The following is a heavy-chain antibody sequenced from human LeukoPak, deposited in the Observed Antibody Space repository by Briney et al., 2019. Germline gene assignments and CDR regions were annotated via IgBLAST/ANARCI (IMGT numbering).Heavy chain of an antibody. CDR1: GYTFTSYD. D-gene: IGHD2-15*01. Sequence: AASVKVSCKASGYTFTSYDIYWVRQATGQGLEWMGWMNPNSGHTGYAQKFQGRVTITRNTSISTAYMELSSLRSEDTAVYYCARGGGVLGYCSGGSCSELNNWGQGTLVTVSS. CDR3: ARGGGVLGYCSGGSCSELNN. V-gene: IGHV1-8*03. CDR2: MNPNSGHT. J-gene: IGHJ4*02.